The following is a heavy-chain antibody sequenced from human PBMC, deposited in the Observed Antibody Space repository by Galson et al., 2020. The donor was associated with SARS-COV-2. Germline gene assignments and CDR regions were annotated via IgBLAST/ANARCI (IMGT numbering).Heavy chain of an antibody. CDR2: ISNNRRYI. V-gene: IGHV3-21*01. CDR3: ARDGGAGYYYMDV. D-gene: IGHD3-16*01. CDR1: GFTFSSYN. Sequence: GGSLRLSCAASGFTFSSYNMNWVRQAPGKGLEWVSYISNNRRYIQYADSVKGRFTISRDNAKNSLYLQMNSLRVEDTAVYYCARDGGAGYYYMDVWAKGPRSPSP. J-gene: IGHJ6*03.